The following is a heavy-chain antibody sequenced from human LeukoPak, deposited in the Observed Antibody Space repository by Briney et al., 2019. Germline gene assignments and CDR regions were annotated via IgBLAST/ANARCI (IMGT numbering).Heavy chain of an antibody. CDR3: ARFLSGSYYVFDY. J-gene: IGHJ4*02. CDR1: GYTFTSYD. Sequence: ASVKVSCKASGYTFTSYDINWVRQATGQGLEWMGWMNPNSGNTGYAQKFRGRVTITRNTSISTAYMELSSLRSEDTAVYYCARFLSGSYYVFDYWGQGTLVTVSS. CDR2: MNPNSGNT. V-gene: IGHV1-8*03. D-gene: IGHD1-26*01.